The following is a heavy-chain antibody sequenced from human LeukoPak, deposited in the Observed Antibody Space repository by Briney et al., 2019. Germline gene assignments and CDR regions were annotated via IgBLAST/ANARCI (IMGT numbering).Heavy chain of an antibody. Sequence: KTSETLSLTCTVSGASISSYYWSWIRQPPGKGLEWIGYIYYSGSTNYNPSLKSRVTISVDTSKNQFSLKLSSVTAADTAVYYCARWGITMVRGQNPRGAFDIWGQGTMVTVSS. CDR1: GASISSYY. CDR3: ARWGITMVRGQNPRGAFDI. CDR2: IYYSGST. D-gene: IGHD3-10*01. V-gene: IGHV4-59*08. J-gene: IGHJ3*02.